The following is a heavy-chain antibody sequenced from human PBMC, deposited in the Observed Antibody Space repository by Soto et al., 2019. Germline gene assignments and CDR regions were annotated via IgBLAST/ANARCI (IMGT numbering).Heavy chain of an antibody. J-gene: IGHJ4*02. CDR1: GGSISSIDW. V-gene: IGHV4-4*02. D-gene: IGHD5-12*01. CDR3: VRAGGYESKVY. Sequence: QVQVQESGPGLLKPSGTLSLTCAVSGGSISSIDWWSWVRQPPGKGLEWIGEIHHTGSTHYNPSLQRRVIMSVDMSKNQLSLKLTSVTAADTAMYYCVRAGGYESKVYWDQGTLVTVSS. CDR2: IHHTGST.